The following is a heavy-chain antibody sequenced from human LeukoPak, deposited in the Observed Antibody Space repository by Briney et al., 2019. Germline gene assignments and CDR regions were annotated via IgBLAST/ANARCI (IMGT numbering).Heavy chain of an antibody. V-gene: IGHV1-2*02. CDR2: INPNSGGT. CDR3: ARVLRPVRWFDP. Sequence: GASVKVSCKASGYTFTSYDINWVRQATGQGLEWMGWINPNSGGTNYAQKFQGRVTMTRDTSISTAYMELSRLRSDDTAVYYCARVLRPVRWFDPWGQGTLVTVSS. J-gene: IGHJ5*02. CDR1: GYTFTSYD. D-gene: IGHD3-10*01.